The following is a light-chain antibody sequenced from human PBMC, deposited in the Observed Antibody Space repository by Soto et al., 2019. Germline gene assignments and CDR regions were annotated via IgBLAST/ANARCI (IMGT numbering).Light chain of an antibody. CDR3: QQLNSYPIT. Sequence: DIQMTQSAPSVSACVGDRGTITCRASQDVGKWLAWYQQKPGKAPTLLIHGASSLQSGVPPRYSGSGYGTDFTLTISSLQPEDFATYYCQQLNSYPITFGPGTRLEIK. CDR1: QDVGKW. CDR2: GAS. V-gene: IGKV1-12*01. J-gene: IGKJ5*01.